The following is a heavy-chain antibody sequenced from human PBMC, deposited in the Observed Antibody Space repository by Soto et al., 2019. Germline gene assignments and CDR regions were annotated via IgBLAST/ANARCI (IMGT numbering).Heavy chain of an antibody. V-gene: IGHV3-48*02. D-gene: IGHD2-15*01. CDR1: GFTFSTYN. Sequence: GGSLRLSCAASGFTFSTYNMNWVRQAPGKGLEWVSHISSSSSTMYYADSVKDRFTISRDNAKNSLYLQMNSLREEDTAVYYCARDRLGDGMDVWGQGTTVTVSS. CDR2: ISSSSSTM. J-gene: IGHJ6*02. CDR3: ARDRLGDGMDV.